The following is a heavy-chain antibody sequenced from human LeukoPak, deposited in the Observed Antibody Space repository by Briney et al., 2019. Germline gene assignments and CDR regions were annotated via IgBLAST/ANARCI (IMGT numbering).Heavy chain of an antibody. D-gene: IGHD5-24*01. Sequence: SETLSLTCAVYGGSFSGYYWSWIRQPPGKGLEWIGEINHSGSTNCNPSLKSRVTISVDTSKNQFSLKLSSVTAADTAVYYCARRREMATITGYYYGMDVRGQGTTVTVSS. V-gene: IGHV4-34*01. CDR3: ARRREMATITGYYYGMDV. J-gene: IGHJ6*02. CDR2: INHSGST. CDR1: GGSFSGYY.